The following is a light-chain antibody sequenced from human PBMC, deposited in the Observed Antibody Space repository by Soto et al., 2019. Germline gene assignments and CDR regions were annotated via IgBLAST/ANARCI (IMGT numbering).Light chain of an antibody. CDR2: EDT. J-gene: IGLJ1*01. CDR3: CSYAGSGTFV. V-gene: IGLV2-23*01. Sequence: QSALTQPASVSGSPGQSITISCTGTSSDVGSYDLVSWYQQPPGKAPKLMIYEDTKRPSGISTRFSGSKSGNAASLTISGLQAEDEAAYYCCSYAGSGTFVFGTGTKLTVL. CDR1: SSDVGSYDL.